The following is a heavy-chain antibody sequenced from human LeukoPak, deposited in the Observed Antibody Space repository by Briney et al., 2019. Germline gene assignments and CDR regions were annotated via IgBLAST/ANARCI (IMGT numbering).Heavy chain of an antibody. J-gene: IGHJ5*02. CDR3: ARSHYCSSTSCFWFDP. V-gene: IGHV4-59*02. CDR1: GGSVSSYC. CDR2: IYYSGST. D-gene: IGHD2-2*01. Sequence: SETLSLTCTVSGGSVSSYCWSWIRQPPGKGLEWIGYIYYSGSTNYNPSLKSRVTISVDTSKNQFSLKLSSVTAADTAVYYCARSHYCSSTSCFWFDPWGQGTLVTVSS.